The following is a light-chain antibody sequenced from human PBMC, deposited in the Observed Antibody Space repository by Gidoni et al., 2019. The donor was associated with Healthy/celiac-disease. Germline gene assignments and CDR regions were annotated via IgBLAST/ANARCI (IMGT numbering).Light chain of an antibody. V-gene: IGKV1-39*01. Sequence: DIQMTQSPSSLSASVGDRVTITCRASQSISSYLNWYQQKPGKAPKLLIYAASSLQSGVPSRFSGSGSGTDFTLTISSLQPEDFATYYCQQSYSTPQKFGQXTKVEIK. CDR2: AAS. J-gene: IGKJ1*01. CDR3: QQSYSTPQK. CDR1: QSISSY.